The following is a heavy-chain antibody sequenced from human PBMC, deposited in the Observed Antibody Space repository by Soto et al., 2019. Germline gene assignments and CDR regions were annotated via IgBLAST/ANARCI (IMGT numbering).Heavy chain of an antibody. CDR3: ARLSLGGTTVPPSAFDI. Sequence: PGEALKLSCNGSGYNFPSSRVNCGSQMPCRGLEWMGRIDPSDSDTNYSPSFQGHVTISTDKSISTAYLQWSSLKASDTAMYYCARLSLGGTTVPPSAFDIWGQGTMVTVSS. CDR2: IDPSDSDT. J-gene: IGHJ3*02. CDR1: GYNFPSSR. V-gene: IGHV5-10-1*01. D-gene: IGHD1-1*01.